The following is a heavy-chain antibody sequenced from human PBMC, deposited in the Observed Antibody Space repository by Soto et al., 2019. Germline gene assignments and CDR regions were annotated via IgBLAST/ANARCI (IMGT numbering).Heavy chain of an antibody. V-gene: IGHV5-10-1*03. D-gene: IGHD3-22*01. J-gene: IGHJ4*02. CDR3: ARVYYYDSSGYFPHFDY. CDR2: IDPSDSYT. CDR1: GYSFTSYW. Sequence: EVQLVQSGAEVKKPGESLRISCKGSGYSFTSYWISWVRQMPGKGLEWMGRIDPSDSYTNYSPSFQGHVTISADKSISTAYLQWSSLKASDTAMYYCARVYYYDSSGYFPHFDYWGQGTLVTVSS.